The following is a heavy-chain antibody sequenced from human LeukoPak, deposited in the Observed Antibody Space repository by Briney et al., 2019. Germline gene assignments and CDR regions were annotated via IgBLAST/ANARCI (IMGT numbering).Heavy chain of an antibody. Sequence: LAGGSLRLSCAASGFTVSSNYMSWVRQAPGKGLEWVSVIYSGGSTYYADSVKGRFTISRDNSKNTLYLQMNSLRAEDTAVYYCAREYYDSSGYLIDYWGQGTLVTVSS. J-gene: IGHJ4*02. CDR1: GFTVSSNY. D-gene: IGHD3-22*01. CDR3: AREYYDSSGYLIDY. V-gene: IGHV3-53*01. CDR2: IYSGGST.